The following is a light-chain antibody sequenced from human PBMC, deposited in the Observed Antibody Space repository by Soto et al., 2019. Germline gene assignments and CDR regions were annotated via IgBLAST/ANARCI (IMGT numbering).Light chain of an antibody. J-gene: IGLJ2*01. CDR1: SSDVGGYEY. Sequence: QSALTQPRSVSGSPGQSVTISCTGTSSDVGGYEYVSWYQQHPGKVPKLMIYDVSEGPSGIPERFSGSKSGNTASLTISGLQAEDEADYYCCSYAGSYPWVFGGGTKLTVL. V-gene: IGLV2-11*01. CDR2: DVS. CDR3: CSYAGSYPWV.